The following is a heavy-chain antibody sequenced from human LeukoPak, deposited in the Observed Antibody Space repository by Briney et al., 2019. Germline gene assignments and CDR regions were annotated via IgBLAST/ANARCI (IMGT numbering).Heavy chain of an antibody. CDR1: GFIVSSNY. CDR2: LYSGGSA. V-gene: IGHV3-53*01. Sequence: PGGSLRLSCAASGFIVSSNYMNWVRQAPGKGLEWIAVLYSGGSAYYADSVKGRFTISRDNSKNTPYLQIYSLRAEDTAIYYCARDSETETGWYYYGMDVWGQGTTVTVSS. D-gene: IGHD1-1*01. CDR3: ARDSETETGWYYYGMDV. J-gene: IGHJ6*02.